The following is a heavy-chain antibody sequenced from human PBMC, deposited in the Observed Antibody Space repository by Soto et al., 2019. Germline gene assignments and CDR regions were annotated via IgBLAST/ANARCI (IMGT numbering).Heavy chain of an antibody. J-gene: IGHJ5*02. V-gene: IGHV4-59*08. Sequence: SETLSLTCSVSGGSISSYYWSWIRQPPGKGLEWIGYIYNSGSTNYNPSLKSRVTISVDTSKNRFSLTLTSVTAADTAVYYCARSHVARANWVDPWGQGTLVTGS. CDR3: ARSHVARANWVDP. D-gene: IGHD5-12*01. CDR1: GGSISSYY. CDR2: IYNSGST.